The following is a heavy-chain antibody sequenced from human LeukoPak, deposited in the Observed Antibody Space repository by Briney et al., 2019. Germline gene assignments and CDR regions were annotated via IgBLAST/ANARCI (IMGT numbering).Heavy chain of an antibody. V-gene: IGHV5-51*01. CDR1: GYSFTTYW. J-gene: IGHJ6*03. CDR3: ARRAEARDFWSGPNYYYYMDV. D-gene: IGHD3-3*01. CDR2: IYPGDSDT. Sequence: GESLKISCKGSGYSFTTYWIGWVRQMPGKGLEWMGIIYPGDSDTRYSPSFQGQVTISADKSISTAYLQWSSLKASDTAMYYCARRAEARDFWSGPNYYYYMDVWGKGTTVTVSS.